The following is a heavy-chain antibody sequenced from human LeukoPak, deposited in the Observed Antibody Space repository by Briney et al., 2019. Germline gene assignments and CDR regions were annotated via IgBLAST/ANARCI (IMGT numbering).Heavy chain of an antibody. Sequence: SETLSLTCTVSGGSISSGGYYWSWIRQHPGKGLEWIGYIYYSGSTYYNPSLKSRVTISVDTSKNQFSLKLSSVTAADTAVYYCARDSSAGSGSPFDYWGQGTLVTVSS. CDR1: GGSISSGGYY. CDR3: ARDSSAGSGSPFDY. V-gene: IGHV4-31*03. J-gene: IGHJ4*02. D-gene: IGHD3-10*01. CDR2: IYYSGST.